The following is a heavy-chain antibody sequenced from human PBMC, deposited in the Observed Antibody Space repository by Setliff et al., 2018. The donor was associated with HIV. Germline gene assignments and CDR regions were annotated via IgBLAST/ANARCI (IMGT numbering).Heavy chain of an antibody. V-gene: IGHV4-4*02. CDR3: ARDQGLELRGDYYYYGMDV. J-gene: IGHJ6*02. CDR2: IYHTGST. Sequence: SETLSLTCAVSGGSISSDNWWTWVRQAPGKGLEWIGEIYHTGSTHYNPSLKSRTTMSLDTSRNQVSLKLSSVSAADTAVYYCARDQGLELRGDYYYYGMDVWGQGTTVTVSS. CDR1: GGSISSDNW. D-gene: IGHD1-7*01.